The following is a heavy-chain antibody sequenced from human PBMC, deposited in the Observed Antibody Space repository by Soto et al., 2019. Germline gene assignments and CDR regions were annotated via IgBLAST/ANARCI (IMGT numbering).Heavy chain of an antibody. V-gene: IGHV1-2*04. Sequence: QVQLVQSGAEVKKPGASVKVSCKASGYTFTGYYMHWVRQAPGQGLEWMGWINPNSGGTNYAQKFQGWVTMTRDTSISTAYMELSRLRSDDTAVYYCARDRSYPRSGSYYADYWGQGTLVTVSS. J-gene: IGHJ4*02. CDR2: INPNSGGT. CDR3: ARDRSYPRSGSYYADY. CDR1: GYTFTGYY. D-gene: IGHD3-10*01.